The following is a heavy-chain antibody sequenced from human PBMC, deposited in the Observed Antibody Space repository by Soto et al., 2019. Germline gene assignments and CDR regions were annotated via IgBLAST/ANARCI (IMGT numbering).Heavy chain of an antibody. J-gene: IGHJ4*02. V-gene: IGHV3-23*04. D-gene: IGHD3-3*01. CDR2: IYGGGDGI. Sequence: EVQLEESGGGLVQPGGSLRLSCVGSGFPFSTYTMSWVRQAPGQGLEWLSGIYGGGDGISYADSVKGRFTISRDNSRSTVYLQMNSLRSDDTAIYYCAKDRQPDGFWPFDHWGRGTLIVVSS. CDR1: GFPFSTYT. CDR3: AKDRQPDGFWPFDH.